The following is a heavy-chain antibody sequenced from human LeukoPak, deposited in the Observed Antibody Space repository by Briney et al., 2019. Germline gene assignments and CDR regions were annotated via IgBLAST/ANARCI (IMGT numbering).Heavy chain of an antibody. Sequence: SETLSLTCTVSGGSISSYYWSWIRQPPGKGLEWIGYIYYSGSTNYNPSLKSRVTISVDTSKNQFSLKLSSVTAADTAVYYCARHTGPSTVTTPYYFDYWGQGTLVTVSS. J-gene: IGHJ4*02. V-gene: IGHV4-59*08. CDR1: GGSISSYY. CDR3: ARHTGPSTVTTPYYFDY. CDR2: IYYSGST. D-gene: IGHD4-17*01.